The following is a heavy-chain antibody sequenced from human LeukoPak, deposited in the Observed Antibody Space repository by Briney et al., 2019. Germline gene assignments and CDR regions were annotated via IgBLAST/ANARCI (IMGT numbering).Heavy chain of an antibody. D-gene: IGHD3-22*01. V-gene: IGHV3-23*01. CDR1: GFTFSIYA. CDR2: INSGGNST. CDR3: AKPITYYYDSSGAPFDY. Sequence: GGSLRLSCAASGFTFSIYAMTWVRQAPGKGLEWVSAINSGGNSTYYADSVKGRFTISRDNSKNTLYLQMSSLRAEDTAVYYCAKPITYYYDSSGAPFDYWGQGTLVTVSS. J-gene: IGHJ4*02.